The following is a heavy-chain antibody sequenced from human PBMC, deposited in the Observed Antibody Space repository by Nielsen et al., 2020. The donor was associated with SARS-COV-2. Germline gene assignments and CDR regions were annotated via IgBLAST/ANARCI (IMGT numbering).Heavy chain of an antibody. V-gene: IGHV3-9*01. Sequence: SLKISCAASGFTFDDYAMHRVRQAQGKGLEWVSGISWNSGSIGYADSVKGRFTISRDNSKNTLYLHMNSLRADDTAVYYCAKQHTFTFSNDAFDIWGQGTMVTVSS. J-gene: IGHJ3*02. CDR1: GFTFDDYA. D-gene: IGHD2-21*01. CDR2: ISWNSGSI. CDR3: AKQHTFTFSNDAFDI.